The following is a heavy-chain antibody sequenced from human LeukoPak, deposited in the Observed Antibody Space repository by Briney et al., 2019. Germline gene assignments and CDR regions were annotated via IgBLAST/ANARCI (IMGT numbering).Heavy chain of an antibody. CDR1: GYTFTDCY. CDR3: ARDHRSGATDY. D-gene: IGHD3-10*01. V-gene: IGHV1-2*02. CDR2: INPNNGGT. J-gene: IGHJ4*02. Sequence: ASVTVSCKASGYTFTDCYIHWVRQAPGQGLEWMGWINPNNGGTNYAQKFQGRVTMTRDTSISTAYMELNSLTSDDTAVYYCARDHRSGATDYWGQGTLVTVSS.